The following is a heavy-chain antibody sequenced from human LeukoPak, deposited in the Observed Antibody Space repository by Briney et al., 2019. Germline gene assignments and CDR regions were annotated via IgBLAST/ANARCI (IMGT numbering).Heavy chain of an antibody. J-gene: IGHJ4*02. Sequence: ASVKVSCKASGYTFTSYGINWVRQVPGQGLEWMGRISAYNGNTNYAQKLQGRVTMTTDTSTSTAYMELRSLRSDDTAVYYCARDIAVAGTEYYFDYWGQGTLVTVST. V-gene: IGHV1-18*01. CDR3: ARDIAVAGTEYYFDY. D-gene: IGHD6-19*01. CDR2: ISAYNGNT. CDR1: GYTFTSYG.